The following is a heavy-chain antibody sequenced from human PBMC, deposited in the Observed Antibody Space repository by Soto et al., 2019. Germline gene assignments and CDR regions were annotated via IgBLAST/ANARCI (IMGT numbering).Heavy chain of an antibody. D-gene: IGHD2-15*01. CDR2: IHNSGST. CDR3: AREECSGGTCYPFDY. Sequence: PSETLSLTCTVSGGSISSGDYYWSWIRQPPGKGLEWIGYIHNSGSTNYNPSLKSRVTISIDTSKNQFSLKLSSVTATDTAVYFCAREECSGGTCYPFDYWGQGTLVTVSS. V-gene: IGHV4-61*08. CDR1: GGSISSGDYY. J-gene: IGHJ4*02.